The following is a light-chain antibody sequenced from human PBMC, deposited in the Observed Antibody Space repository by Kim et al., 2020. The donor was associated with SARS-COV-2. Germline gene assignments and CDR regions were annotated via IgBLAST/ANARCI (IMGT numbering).Light chain of an antibody. CDR3: SSYTVTGTVI. V-gene: IGLV2-14*03. J-gene: IGLJ2*01. CDR1: SSDVGAYNY. Sequence: QSALTQPASVSGSPGRSITLSCTGTSSDVGAYNYVSWYQQHPGTAPKPIIYDLTRRPSGVSTRFSGSKSGNTASLTISGLQADDEADYYCSSYTVTGTVIFGGGTQLTVL. CDR2: DLT.